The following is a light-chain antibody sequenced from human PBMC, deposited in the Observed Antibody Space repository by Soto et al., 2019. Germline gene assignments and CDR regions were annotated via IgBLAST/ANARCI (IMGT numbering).Light chain of an antibody. CDR3: CSYAGSYTLV. CDR1: NSDVGVYNY. Sequence: QSALTQPRSVSGSPGQSVTISCTGTNSDVGVYNYVSWYQHHPGKAPKLMIYDVSKRPSGVPDRFSGSKSGNTASLTISGLQAEDEADYYCCSYAGSYTLVFGGGTKLTVL. J-gene: IGLJ2*01. CDR2: DVS. V-gene: IGLV2-11*01.